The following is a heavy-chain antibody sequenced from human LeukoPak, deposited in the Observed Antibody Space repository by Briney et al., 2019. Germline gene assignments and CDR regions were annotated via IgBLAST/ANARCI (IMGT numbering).Heavy chain of an antibody. D-gene: IGHD3-22*01. CDR2: IYYSGSA. J-gene: IGHJ4*02. Sequence: PSETLSLTCTVSGGSVSNSGYYWGWIRQPPGKGLEWIGNIYYSGSAYYNPSLKSRVTISVDTSKNQFSLKLSSATAADTAVYYCAKTYYYDPFDFWGQGTLVTVSS. CDR1: GGSVSNSGYY. V-gene: IGHV4-39*01. CDR3: AKTYYYDPFDF.